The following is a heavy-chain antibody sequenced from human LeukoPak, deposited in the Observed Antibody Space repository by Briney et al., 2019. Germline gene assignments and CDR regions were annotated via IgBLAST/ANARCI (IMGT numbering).Heavy chain of an antibody. Sequence: SVKVSCKASGGTFSSYAISWVRQAPGQGLEWMGGIIPIFGTANYAQKFQGRVTITADESTSTAYMDLSSLRSEDTAVYYCARGKPRRRDGYNYPLDYWGQGTLVTVSS. CDR2: IIPIFGTA. CDR3: ARGKPRRRDGYNYPLDY. J-gene: IGHJ4*02. D-gene: IGHD5-24*01. CDR1: GGTFSSYA. V-gene: IGHV1-69*01.